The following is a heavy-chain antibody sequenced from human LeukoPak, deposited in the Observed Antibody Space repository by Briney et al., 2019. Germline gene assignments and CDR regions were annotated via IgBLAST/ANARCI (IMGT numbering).Heavy chain of an antibody. Sequence: GGSLRLSCAASAFTFSSCSMNWVRQAPGKGLEWVSSITSSSSYIYYADSVKGRFTISRDNAKTSLYLQMNGLRAEDTAVYYCARTSDYYSDYTHYCDYWGQGTLVTVSS. D-gene: IGHD4-11*01. J-gene: IGHJ4*02. CDR3: ARTSDYYSDYTHYCDY. V-gene: IGHV3-21*01. CDR2: ITSSSSYI. CDR1: AFTFSSCS.